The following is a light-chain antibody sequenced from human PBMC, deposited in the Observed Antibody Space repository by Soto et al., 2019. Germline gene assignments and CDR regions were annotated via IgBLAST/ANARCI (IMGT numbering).Light chain of an antibody. CDR1: SSDVGGYNS. J-gene: IGLJ2*01. V-gene: IGLV2-14*01. CDR2: DVS. CDR3: SSYTSSSTVE. Sequence: QSVLTQPASVSGSPGQSITISCTGTSSDVGGYNSVSWYQQHPGKAPKLMIYDVSNRPSGVSNRFSGSKSVNTASLTISGLQAEDEADYYCSSYTSSSTVEFGGGTKLTVL.